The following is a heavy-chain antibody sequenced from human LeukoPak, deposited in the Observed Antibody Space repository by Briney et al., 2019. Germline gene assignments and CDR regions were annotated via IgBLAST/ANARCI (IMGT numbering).Heavy chain of an antibody. CDR3: ARAPPQIDAFDI. Sequence: PSETLSLTCAVYGGSFSGYYWSWIRQPPGKGLEWIGEINHSGSTNYNPSLKSRVTISVDTSKNQFSLKLSSVTAADTAVYYCARAPPQIDAFDIWGQGTMVTVSS. CDR2: INHSGST. V-gene: IGHV4-34*01. J-gene: IGHJ3*02. CDR1: GGSFSGYY.